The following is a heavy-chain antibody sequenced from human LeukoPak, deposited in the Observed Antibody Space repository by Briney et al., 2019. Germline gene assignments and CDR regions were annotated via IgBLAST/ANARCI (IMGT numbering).Heavy chain of an antibody. D-gene: IGHD2-21*02. CDR1: GYTSSDNY. Sequence: ASVTVSCKASGYTSSDNYIHWVRQAPGQGLEWMGWINPHSGGTNYVENFQGRVTLTRDTSISTAYMDLSSLISDDTAVYYCARECIRVTAFDIWGQGTMVTVSS. J-gene: IGHJ3*02. CDR3: ARECIRVTAFDI. CDR2: INPHSGGT. V-gene: IGHV1-2*02.